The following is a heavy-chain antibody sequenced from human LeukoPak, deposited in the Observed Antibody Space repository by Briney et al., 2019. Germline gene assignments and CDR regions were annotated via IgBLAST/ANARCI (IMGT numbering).Heavy chain of an antibody. CDR3: AKDKGLHPGYFDY. V-gene: IGHV3-9*01. D-gene: IGHD3-10*01. J-gene: IGHJ4*02. CDR1: GFTFDDYA. CDR2: ISWNSGSI. Sequence: GRSLRLPCAASGFTFDDYAMHWVRQAPGKGLEWVSGISWNSGSIGYADSVEGRFTISRDNAKNSLYLQMNSLRAEDTALYYCAKDKGLHPGYFDYWGQGTLVTVSS.